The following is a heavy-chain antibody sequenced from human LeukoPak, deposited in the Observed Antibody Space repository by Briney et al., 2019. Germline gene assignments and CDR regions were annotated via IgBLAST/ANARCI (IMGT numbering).Heavy chain of an antibody. D-gene: IGHD6-13*01. Sequence: SETLSLTCAVYGGSFSGYYWSWIRQPPGKGLEWIGEINHSGSTNYNPSLKSRVIISVDKSKNQFSLKLSSVTAADTAVYYCARFGPYSSSWYNWFDPWGQGTLVTVSS. V-gene: IGHV4-34*01. CDR1: GGSFSGYY. J-gene: IGHJ5*02. CDR2: INHSGST. CDR3: ARFGPYSSSWYNWFDP.